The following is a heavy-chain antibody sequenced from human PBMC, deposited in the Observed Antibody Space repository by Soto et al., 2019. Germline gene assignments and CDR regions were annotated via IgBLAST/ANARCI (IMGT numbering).Heavy chain of an antibody. CDR3: AKVYGSGSC. CDR2: ISGSGGST. V-gene: IGHV3-23*04. D-gene: IGHD3-10*01. J-gene: IGHJ4*02. CDR1: GFTVTSYW. Sequence: DVQLVESGGGIVQPGGSLRLSCAASGFTVTSYWMHWVRQAPGKGLEWVSAISGSGGSTYYADSVKGRFTISRDNSKNTLYLQMNSLRAEDTAVYYCAKVYGSGSCWGQGTLVTVSS.